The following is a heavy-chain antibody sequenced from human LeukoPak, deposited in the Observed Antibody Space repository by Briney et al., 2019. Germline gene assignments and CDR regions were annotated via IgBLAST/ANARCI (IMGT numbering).Heavy chain of an antibody. CDR3: ARQSGGYGGWFDP. V-gene: IGHV4-39*01. D-gene: IGHD4-23*01. CDR2: IFTSGST. CDR1: GGSISRSSYI. J-gene: IGHJ5*02. Sequence: SETLSLTCTVSGGSISRSSYIWGWIRQPPGKGPEWIGSIFTSGSTYYNPPLKSRVTMSVDTSKNQFSLKLSSVTAADATVYYCARQSGGYGGWFDPWGQGTLVTVSS.